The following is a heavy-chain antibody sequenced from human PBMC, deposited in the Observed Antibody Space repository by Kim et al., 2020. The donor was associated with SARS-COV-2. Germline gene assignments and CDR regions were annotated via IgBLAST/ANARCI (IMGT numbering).Heavy chain of an antibody. CDR2: ISYDGSNK. V-gene: IGHV3-30*04. D-gene: IGHD3-10*01. CDR3: ARDREGVNYYGTFDY. J-gene: IGHJ4*02. Sequence: GGSLRLSCAASGFTFSSYAMHWVRQAPGKGLEWVAVISYDGSNKYWADSVKGRFTISRDNSKNTLYLQMNSLRAEDTAVYYCARDREGVNYYGTFDYWGQGTLVTVSS. CDR1: GFTFSSYA.